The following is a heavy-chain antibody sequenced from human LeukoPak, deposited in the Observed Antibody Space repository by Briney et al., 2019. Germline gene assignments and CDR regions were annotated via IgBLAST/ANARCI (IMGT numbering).Heavy chain of an antibody. CDR1: GFSVTTYA. Sequence: PGGALTLSCSASGFSVTTYAMGWGRQAPGKGLEWVSVISDRGGSTHYADSVKGRFTISRHSSKNTLYLQMHSLRGADTAVYYCAKGRWGLTINNFDIWGQGTMVTVSS. V-gene: IGHV3-23*01. CDR2: ISDRGGST. J-gene: IGHJ3*02. D-gene: IGHD3-9*01. CDR3: AKGRWGLTINNFDI.